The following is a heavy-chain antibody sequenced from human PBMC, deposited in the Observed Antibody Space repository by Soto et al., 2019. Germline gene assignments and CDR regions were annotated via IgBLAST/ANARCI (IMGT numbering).Heavy chain of an antibody. Sequence: QVVLLQSGAEVKDPGSSVRVSCQVSGSTFNNFAFSWVRQAPGHGPEWMGGIVVDSNTAEYSQRFQDRVTITADTSTDTLYMELGSLTFEDTAVYYCARAIKRWEVNYYFDFWGQGTLVTVYS. D-gene: IGHD1-26*01. J-gene: IGHJ4*02. V-gene: IGHV1-69*06. CDR2: IVVDSNTA. CDR3: ARAIKRWEVNYYFDF. CDR1: GSTFNNFA.